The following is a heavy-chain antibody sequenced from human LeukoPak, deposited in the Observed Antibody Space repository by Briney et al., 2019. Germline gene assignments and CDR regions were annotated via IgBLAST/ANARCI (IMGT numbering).Heavy chain of an antibody. J-gene: IGHJ5*02. V-gene: IGHV4-30-4*01. CDR1: GGSISSGDYY. Sequence: SQTLSLTCTVSGGSISSGDYYWSWIRQPPGKGLEWIGYIYYSGSTYYNPSLKSRVTISVDTSKNQFSLKLSSVTAADTAVYYCARDLRAGEGFGELSTYNWFDPWGQGTLVTVSS. D-gene: IGHD3-10*01. CDR3: ARDLRAGEGFGELSTYNWFDP. CDR2: IYYSGST.